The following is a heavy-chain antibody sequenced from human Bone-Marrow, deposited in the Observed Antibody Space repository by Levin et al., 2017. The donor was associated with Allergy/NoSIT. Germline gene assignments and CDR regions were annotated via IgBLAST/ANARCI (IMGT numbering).Heavy chain of an antibody. CDR3: ASYTLDIVEVPEATHGMDL. CDR2: ISGSSRTI. Sequence: GESLKISCAASGFSFGSYSMNWVRQAPGKGLEWLSYISGSSRTIYYADSVKGRFTISRDDAKRSLYLQMNTLRSEDTAVYYCASYTLDIVEVPEATHGMDLWGQGTTVTVS. J-gene: IGHJ6*02. D-gene: IGHD2-2*03. V-gene: IGHV3-48*01. CDR1: GFSFGSYS.